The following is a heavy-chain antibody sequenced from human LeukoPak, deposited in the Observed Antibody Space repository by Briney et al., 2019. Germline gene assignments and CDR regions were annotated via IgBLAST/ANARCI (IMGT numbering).Heavy chain of an antibody. Sequence: SETLSLTCTVSGGSNSNHYWSWIRQPPGKGLEWIGYIYYSGSTNYNPSLKSRVTISIDTSKNQFSLKLNSVTAADTAVYYCARRRFDWFFDYWGQGTLVTVSS. J-gene: IGHJ4*02. D-gene: IGHD3-9*01. CDR1: GGSNSNHY. CDR3: ARRRFDWFFDY. CDR2: IYYSGST. V-gene: IGHV4-59*08.